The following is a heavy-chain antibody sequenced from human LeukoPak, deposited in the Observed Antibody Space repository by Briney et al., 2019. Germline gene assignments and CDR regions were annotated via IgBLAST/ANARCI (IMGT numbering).Heavy chain of an antibody. CDR2: IFSGGSN. D-gene: IGHD3-22*01. CDR3: ARNDSYYVSSGPFDS. Sequence: SETLSLTCTVSGGSLSSSTSYWGWIRQPPGKGLELIGSIFSGGSNYYNPSLRSRVSISVDTYNNHFPLKLSSVTAADTAVYYCARNDSYYVSSGPFDSWGQGTLVTVSS. J-gene: IGHJ4*02. V-gene: IGHV4-39*02. CDR1: GGSLSSSTSY.